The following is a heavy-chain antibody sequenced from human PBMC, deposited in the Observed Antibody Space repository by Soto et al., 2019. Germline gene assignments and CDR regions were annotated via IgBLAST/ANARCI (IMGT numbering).Heavy chain of an antibody. CDR2: ISSSGSII. D-gene: IGHD3-3*01. Sequence: QVQLVESGGGLVKPGGSLRLSCAASEFMFSDYYMSWIRQAPGKGLEWLSHISSSGSIIYDADSVRGRFTISRDNTKNSLALQXNSLRAEDTAVYYCARGGYDFWSGSSPYYYYGLDVWGQGTTVTVSS. J-gene: IGHJ6*02. CDR3: ARGGYDFWSGSSPYYYYGLDV. V-gene: IGHV3-11*01. CDR1: EFMFSDYY.